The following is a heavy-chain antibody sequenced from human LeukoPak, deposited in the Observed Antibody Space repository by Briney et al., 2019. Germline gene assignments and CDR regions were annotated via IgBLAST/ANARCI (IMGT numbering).Heavy chain of an antibody. CDR2: MYTSGST. D-gene: IGHD6-13*01. Sequence: KPSETLSLTCTVSGGSISSGSYYWSWIRQPAGKGLEWIGHMYTSGSTNYNPSLKSRVTMSVDTSKNQFSLKLTSVTAADTAVYYCARVTGYMTEDYFDYWGQGTLITVSS. CDR1: GGSISSGSYY. CDR3: ARVTGYMTEDYFDY. J-gene: IGHJ4*02. V-gene: IGHV4-61*09.